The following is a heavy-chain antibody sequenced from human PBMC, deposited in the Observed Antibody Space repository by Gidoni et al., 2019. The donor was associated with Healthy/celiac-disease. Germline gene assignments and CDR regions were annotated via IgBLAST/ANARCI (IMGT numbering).Heavy chain of an antibody. CDR3: ARSRIAVAGLEFGY. V-gene: IGHV3-30-3*01. Sequence: QVQLVSAGGGVVWPGRSLRLSCAASGFTFSSCAMHWVRQAPGKGLGLVSVISYNGSNKNYADSLKGRFTISRDNSKNTPYLQMNSLRAEDTAVYYCARSRIAVAGLEFGYWGQGTLVTVSS. CDR2: ISYNGSNK. D-gene: IGHD6-19*01. CDR1: GFTFSSCA. J-gene: IGHJ4*02.